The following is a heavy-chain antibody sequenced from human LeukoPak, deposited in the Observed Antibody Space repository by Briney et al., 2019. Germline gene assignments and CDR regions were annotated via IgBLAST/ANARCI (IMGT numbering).Heavy chain of an antibody. D-gene: IGHD2/OR15-2a*01. CDR3: GKELSFCNQFDY. J-gene: IGHJ4*02. Sequence: GGSLRLSCTASGFTFSNYAMSWVRQAPGKGLEWVSGISGNGGSTYYADSVKGRFTISRDKSKNTLYLQMDSLRAEDTAVYYCGKELSFCNQFDYWGQGTLVTVSS. CDR1: GFTFSNYA. V-gene: IGHV3-23*01. CDR2: ISGNGGST.